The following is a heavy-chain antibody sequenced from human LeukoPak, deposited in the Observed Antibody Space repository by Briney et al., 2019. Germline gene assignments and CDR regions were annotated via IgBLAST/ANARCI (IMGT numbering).Heavy chain of an antibody. Sequence: GGSLRLSCAASGFTFSSDAMSWVRQAPGKGLGWVSAIGGSGGTTYYADSVKGRFTISRDNSKNTLYLQMNSLRAEDTAVYYCAKDTASSWWYFDLWGRGTLVTVSS. CDR3: AKDTASSWWYFDL. CDR2: IGGSGGTT. D-gene: IGHD5-18*01. J-gene: IGHJ2*01. CDR1: GFTFSSDA. V-gene: IGHV3-23*01.